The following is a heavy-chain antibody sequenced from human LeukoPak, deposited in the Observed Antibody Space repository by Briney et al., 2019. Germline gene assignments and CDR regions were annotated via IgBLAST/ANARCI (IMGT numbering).Heavy chain of an antibody. Sequence: TTSETLSLTCAVYGGSFSGYYWSWIRQPPGKGLEWIGEINHSGSTNYNPSLKSRVTISVDTSKNQFSLKLSSVTAADTAVSYCARFPYYDCWRGYSSGVDYWGQGTLVTVSS. J-gene: IGHJ4*02. D-gene: IGHD3-3*01. CDR2: INHSGST. V-gene: IGHV4-34*01. CDR1: GGSFSGYY. CDR3: ARFPYYDCWRGYSSGVDY.